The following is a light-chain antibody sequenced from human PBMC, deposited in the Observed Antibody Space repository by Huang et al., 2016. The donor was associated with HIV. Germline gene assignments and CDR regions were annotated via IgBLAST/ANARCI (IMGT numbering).Light chain of an antibody. Sequence: DTQMTQSPSTLSASVGDRVTITCRASQSIAKWLAWYQQKPGNAPKLLIYDAASLQSGVPSRFSGSGGTEFTLTISSLQPDDFATYYCQQYYNYPWTFGQGTKVEIK. CDR2: DAA. CDR1: QSIAKW. J-gene: IGKJ1*01. V-gene: IGKV1-5*01. CDR3: QQYYNYPWT.